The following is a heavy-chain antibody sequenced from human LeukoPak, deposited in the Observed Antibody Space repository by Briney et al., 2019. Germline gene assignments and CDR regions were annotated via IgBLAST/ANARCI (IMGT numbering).Heavy chain of an antibody. CDR1: GYTFTSYG. Sequence: ASVKVSCKASGYTFTSYGISWVRQAPGQGLEWMGWISAYNGNTNYAQKLQGRVTMTTDTSTSTAYMEVRSLRSDDTAVYYCARDSRGSGSYYGWFDPWGQGTLVTVSS. D-gene: IGHD3-10*01. CDR2: ISAYNGNT. V-gene: IGHV1-18*01. CDR3: ARDSRGSGSYYGWFDP. J-gene: IGHJ5*02.